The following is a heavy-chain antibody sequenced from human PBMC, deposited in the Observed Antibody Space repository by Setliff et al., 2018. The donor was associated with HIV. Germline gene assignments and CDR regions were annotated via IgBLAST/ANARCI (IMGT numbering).Heavy chain of an antibody. CDR1: GYTFTSYG. D-gene: IGHD1-26*01. CDR2: ISAYNGNT. J-gene: IGHJ4*02. CDR3: ARGDTTDMYYFDY. V-gene: IGHV1-18*01. Sequence: PGASVKVSCKASGYTFTSYGITWVRQAPGQGLEWMGWISAYNGNTKYAQKFQDRVTMTTDTSTNTAYMELRSLRSADTAVYYCARGDTTDMYYFDYWGQGTLVTVSS.